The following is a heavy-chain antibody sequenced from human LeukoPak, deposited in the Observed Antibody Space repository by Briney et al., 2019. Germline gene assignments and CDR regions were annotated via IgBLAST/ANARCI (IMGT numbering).Heavy chain of an antibody. CDR2: ISWNSGSI. CDR3: AKDRITTVTTASATDY. CDR1: GFTFDDYA. D-gene: IGHD4-17*01. J-gene: IGHJ4*02. V-gene: IGHV3-9*01. Sequence: PGGSLRLSCAASGFTFDDYAMHWVRQAPGKGLEWVSGISWNSGSIGYADSVKGRFTISRDNAKNSLYLQMTSLRAEDTALYYCAKDRITTVTTASATDYWGQGTLVTVSS.